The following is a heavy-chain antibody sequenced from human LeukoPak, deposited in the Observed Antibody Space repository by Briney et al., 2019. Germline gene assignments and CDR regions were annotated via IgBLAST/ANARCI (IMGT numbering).Heavy chain of an antibody. CDR3: ARIPAWLGAFGYFDV. CDR2: ISGSGGST. J-gene: IGHJ2*01. D-gene: IGHD3-10*01. V-gene: IGHV3-23*01. Sequence: GGSLRLSCAASGFTFNNYAINWVRQAPGKGLEWVSVISGSGGSTNYADSVKGRFTISRDNSKNTLYLQMNSLRAEDTAVYFCARIPAWLGAFGYFDVWGRGTLVTVS. CDR1: GFTFNNYA.